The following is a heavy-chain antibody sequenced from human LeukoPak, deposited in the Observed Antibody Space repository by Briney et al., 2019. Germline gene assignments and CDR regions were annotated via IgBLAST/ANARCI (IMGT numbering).Heavy chain of an antibody. J-gene: IGHJ6*03. Sequence: SETLSLTCTVSGGSISSSSYYWGWIRQPPGKGLEWIGSIYYSGSTYYNPSLKSRVTISVDTSKNQFSLKLSSVTAADTAVYYCARSSITVVVPNANMDVWGKGTPVTVSS. CDR1: GGSISSSSYY. V-gene: IGHV4-39*07. CDR2: IYYSGST. CDR3: ARSSITVVVPNANMDV. D-gene: IGHD2-2*01.